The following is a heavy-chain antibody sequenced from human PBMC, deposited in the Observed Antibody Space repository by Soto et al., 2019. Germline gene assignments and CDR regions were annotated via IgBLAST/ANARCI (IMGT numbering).Heavy chain of an antibody. V-gene: IGHV4-31*03. Sequence: SETLSLTCTVSGGSISSGGYYWSWIRQHPGKGLEWIGYIYYSGSTYYNPSLKSRVTISVDTSKNQLSLKVTSVTAADTAVYYCARERREEIHDGYDIDYWGQGTLVTVSS. CDR2: IYYSGST. CDR1: GGSISSGGYY. J-gene: IGHJ4*02. CDR3: ARERREEIHDGYDIDY. D-gene: IGHD5-12*01.